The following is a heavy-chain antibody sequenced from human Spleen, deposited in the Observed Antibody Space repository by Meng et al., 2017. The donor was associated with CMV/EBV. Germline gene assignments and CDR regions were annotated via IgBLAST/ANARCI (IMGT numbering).Heavy chain of an antibody. CDR1: GFTVSSNY. CDR2: ISSSSSYI. CDR3: ARGDEYSSSCGDY. V-gene: IGHV3-21*01. D-gene: IGHD6-6*01. Sequence: GESLKISCAASGFTVSSNYMSWIRQAPGKGLEWVSSISSSSSYIYYADSVKGRFTISRDNAKNSLYLQMNSLRAEDTAVYYCARGDEYSSSCGDYWGQGTLVTVSS. J-gene: IGHJ4*02.